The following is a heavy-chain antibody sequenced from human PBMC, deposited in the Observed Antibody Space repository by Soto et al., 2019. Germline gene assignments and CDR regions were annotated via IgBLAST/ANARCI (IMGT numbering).Heavy chain of an antibody. CDR3: NLRLWLLRGAPLGY. CDR2: IKSKTDGGTT. V-gene: IGHV3-15*01. J-gene: IGHJ4*02. Sequence: GGSLRLSCAASGFTFSNASMSWVRQASGKGLEWVGGIKSKTDGGTTDYAAPVKCIFTISRNDSKNTLYLQMNSLKTEDTAVYYCNLRLWLLRGAPLGYWGQGTLVTVSS. CDR1: GFTFSNAS. D-gene: IGHD5-18*01.